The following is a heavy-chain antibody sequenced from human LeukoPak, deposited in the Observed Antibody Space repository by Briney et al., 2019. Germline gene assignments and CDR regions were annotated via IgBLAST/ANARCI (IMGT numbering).Heavy chain of an antibody. Sequence: SETLSLTCTVSGGSISSHYWSWIRQPLGKGLEWIGYIYYSGSTNYNPSLKSRVTISVDTSKNQFSLRLSSVTAADTAVYYCARGSGAVVVVPAAIPFDYWGQGTLVTVSS. CDR3: ARGSGAVVVVPAAIPFDY. CDR1: GGSISSHY. CDR2: IYYSGST. D-gene: IGHD2-2*02. V-gene: IGHV4-59*11. J-gene: IGHJ4*02.